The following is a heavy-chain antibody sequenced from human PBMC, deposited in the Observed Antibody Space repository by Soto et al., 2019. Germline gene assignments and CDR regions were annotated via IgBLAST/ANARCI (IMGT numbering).Heavy chain of an antibody. D-gene: IGHD3-22*01. CDR2: ISPSGGDT. CDR1: GFTFSNYA. J-gene: IGHJ4*02. Sequence: EVQLLESGGGLVQPGGSLRLSCAASGFTFSNYAMSWVRQAPGKGLEWVSAISPSGGDTYDADSVKGRFTISRDNSKNTLSLQMNSLRVEDTAVYYCAKDRGYDSSGYYFGGQGTLVTVSS. CDR3: AKDRGYDSSGYYF. V-gene: IGHV3-23*01.